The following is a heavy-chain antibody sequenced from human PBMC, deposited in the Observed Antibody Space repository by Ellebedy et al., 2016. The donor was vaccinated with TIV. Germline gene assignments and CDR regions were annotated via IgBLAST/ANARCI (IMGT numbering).Heavy chain of an antibody. CDR1: GFALNNYV. CDR3: ARSGELDS. Sequence: GESLKISCAASGFALNNYVMHWVRQAPGKGLEWVAGISKDGNIQHYPDSVKGRFTISRDDAMSSLFLQMNSLSAEDTAVYYCARSGELDSWGQGTLVTVSS. V-gene: IGHV3-30-3*01. CDR2: ISKDGNIQ. J-gene: IGHJ4*02. D-gene: IGHD1-26*01.